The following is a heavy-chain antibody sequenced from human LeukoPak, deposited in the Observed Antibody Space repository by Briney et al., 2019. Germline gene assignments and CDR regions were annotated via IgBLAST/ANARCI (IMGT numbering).Heavy chain of an antibody. V-gene: IGHV1-18*01. D-gene: IGHD3-22*01. Sequence: ASVKVSCKASGYTFTSYGITRVRQAPGQGLEWMGWISAYNAYTYYAQKLQGRVTMTTDTSTSTAYMELRSPRSDDTAVYYCARDVLHRIHYDSSAYYPGSSYWGQGTLVTVSS. CDR1: GYTFTSYG. CDR2: ISAYNAYT. CDR3: ARDVLHRIHYDSSAYYPGSSY. J-gene: IGHJ4*02.